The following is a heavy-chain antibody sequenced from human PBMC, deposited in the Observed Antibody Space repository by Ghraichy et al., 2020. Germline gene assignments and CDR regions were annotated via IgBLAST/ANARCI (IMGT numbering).Heavy chain of an antibody. CDR1: GGSFSGYY. CDR2: IEHSGST. J-gene: IGHJ5*02. V-gene: IGHV4-34*01. Sequence: DSLNISCAVYGGSFSGYYWSWIRQPPGKGLEWIGEIEHSGSTNYNPSLRSRVTMSVDTIKKQISLKLSSVTAADTAVYFCARFRIVGGIVPNWFDPWGQGTLVTVSS. D-gene: IGHD1-26*01. CDR3: ARFRIVGGIVPNWFDP.